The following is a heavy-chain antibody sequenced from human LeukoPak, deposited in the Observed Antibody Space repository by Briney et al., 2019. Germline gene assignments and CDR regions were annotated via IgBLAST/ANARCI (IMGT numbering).Heavy chain of an antibody. CDR1: GYTFTSYA. CDR2: INPISGAT. CDR3: ARDRFHYDNTGSLKVNVYDI. J-gene: IGHJ3*02. Sequence: ASVKVSCKASGYTFTSYAMNWVRQAPGQGLEWMGWINPISGATNYVQQFQDWVTMTRDTDVNTAYSEFSSLKSDDTAVYFCARDRFHYDNTGSLKVNVYDIWGQGTMVTVSS. D-gene: IGHD3-22*01. V-gene: IGHV1-2*04.